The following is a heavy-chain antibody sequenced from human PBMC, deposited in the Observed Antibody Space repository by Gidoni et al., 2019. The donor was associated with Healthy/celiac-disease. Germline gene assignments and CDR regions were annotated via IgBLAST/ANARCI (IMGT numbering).Heavy chain of an antibody. J-gene: IGHJ5*02. CDR2: ISGSGGST. D-gene: IGHD3-10*01. CDR1: GFTFSSSA. CDR3: AKDKSFGWFDP. Sequence: EVQLLESGGGLVQPGWSLRLSCAASGFTFSSSAMIWVRQAPGKGLEWVSAISGSGGSTYYADSVKGRFTISRDNSKNTLYLQMNSLRAEDTAVYYCAKDKSFGWFDPWGQGTLVTVSS. V-gene: IGHV3-23*01.